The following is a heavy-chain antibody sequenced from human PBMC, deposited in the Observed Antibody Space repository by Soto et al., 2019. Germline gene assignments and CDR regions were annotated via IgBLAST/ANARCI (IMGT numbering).Heavy chain of an antibody. CDR3: ANSLLFVIRAYMDV. J-gene: IGHJ6*03. V-gene: IGHV1-69*02. D-gene: IGHD3-3*01. CDR2: VIPIQGKA. Sequence: QVQLVQSGAEVKKPGSSVRISCEVSGDSLTSYTFTWVRQAPGQGLEWMGRVIPIQGKADYALKIQDRVTISADKSKNTVYMDLRWLRLDDTAVYYCANSLLFVIRAYMDVWGKGTTVTVSS. CDR1: GDSLTSYT.